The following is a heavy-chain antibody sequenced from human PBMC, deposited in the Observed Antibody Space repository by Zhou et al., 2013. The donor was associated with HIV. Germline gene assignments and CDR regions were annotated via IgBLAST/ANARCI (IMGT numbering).Heavy chain of an antibody. Sequence: QIQLVQSGAEVKKPGASVKVSCKASGYTFATSGVNWLRQAPGQGLQWVGWVSAYTGQTTYAQQFQGRVTMTADTSTTTAYMDLRSLKSDDTAVYYCARASGSGYYSHMNSWGQGTWSSSPQ. V-gene: IGHV1-18*01. CDR1: GYTFATSG. D-gene: IGHD3-22*01. CDR3: ARASGSGYYSHMNS. CDR2: VSAYTGQT. J-gene: IGHJ4*02.